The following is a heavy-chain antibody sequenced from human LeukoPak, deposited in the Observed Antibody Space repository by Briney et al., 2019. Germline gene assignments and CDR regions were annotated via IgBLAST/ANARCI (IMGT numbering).Heavy chain of an antibody. Sequence: ASVKVSCKASGYTFTGYYMHWVRQAPGQGLEWMGWINPNSGVTNYAQNFQGRVTMTRDTSISTAFIELTSLRPDDTAVYYCARDLLLDSWGQGTLVTVSS. J-gene: IGHJ4*02. V-gene: IGHV1-2*02. CDR3: ARDLLLDS. CDR2: INPNSGVT. CDR1: GYTFTGYY. D-gene: IGHD5-18*01.